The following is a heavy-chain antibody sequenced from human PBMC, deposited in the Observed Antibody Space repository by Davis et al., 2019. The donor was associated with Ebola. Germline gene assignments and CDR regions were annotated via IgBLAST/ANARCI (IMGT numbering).Heavy chain of an antibody. D-gene: IGHD3-10*01. CDR3: ARDRYYYGSGSPAGFDP. CDR1: GFTFSSYS. J-gene: IGHJ5*02. V-gene: IGHV3-21*01. CDR2: ISSSSSYI. Sequence: GESLKISCAASGFTFSSYSMNWVRQAPGKGLEWVSSISSSSSYIYYADSVKGRFTISRDNAKNSLYLQMNSLRAEDTAVYYCARDRYYYGSGSPAGFDPWGQGTLVTVSS.